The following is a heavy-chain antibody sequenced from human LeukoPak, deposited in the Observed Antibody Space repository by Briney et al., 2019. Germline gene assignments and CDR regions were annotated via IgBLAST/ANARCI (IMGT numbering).Heavy chain of an antibody. D-gene: IGHD3-22*01. CDR1: GGSISSYY. V-gene: IGHV4-59*08. CDR3: ARHSSTYYRFDY. J-gene: IGHJ4*02. CDR2: IHYSGST. Sequence: SETLSLTCTVSGGSISSYYWSWIRQPPGKALEWIGYIHYSGSTNYNPSLKSRVTISVDTSKNQFSLKVSSVTAADTAVYYCARHSSTYYRFDYWGQGTLVSVSS.